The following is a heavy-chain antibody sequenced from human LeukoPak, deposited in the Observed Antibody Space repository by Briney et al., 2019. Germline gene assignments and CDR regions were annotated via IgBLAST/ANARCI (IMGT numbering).Heavy chain of an antibody. V-gene: IGHV4-59*01. D-gene: IGHD5-12*01. Sequence: PSETLSLTCTVSGGSISTYYWSWIRQPPGKRLEWIGYTHYSGSTNYNPSLKSRVTISVDTSKNQFSLKLNSVTAADTAMYYCARDLGTSGSDAYDIWGQGTMVTVSS. CDR1: GGSISTYY. CDR2: THYSGST. CDR3: ARDLGTSGSDAYDI. J-gene: IGHJ3*02.